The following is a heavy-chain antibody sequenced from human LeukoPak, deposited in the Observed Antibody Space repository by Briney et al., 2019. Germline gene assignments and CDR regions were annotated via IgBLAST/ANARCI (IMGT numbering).Heavy chain of an antibody. Sequence: GASVKVSCKASGGTFSSYAISWVRQAPGQGLEWMGGIIPIFGTANYAQKFQGRVTITTDESTSTAYMELSSLRSEDTAVYYCARDYPERLMVATAGGFDYWGQGTLVTVSS. J-gene: IGHJ4*02. CDR3: ARDYPERLMVATAGGFDY. CDR2: IIPIFGTA. D-gene: IGHD5-12*01. V-gene: IGHV1-69*05. CDR1: GGTFSSYA.